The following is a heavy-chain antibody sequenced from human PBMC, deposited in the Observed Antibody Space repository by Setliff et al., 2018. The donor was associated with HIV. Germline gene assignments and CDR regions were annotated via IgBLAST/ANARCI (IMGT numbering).Heavy chain of an antibody. J-gene: IGHJ6*03. D-gene: IGHD2-21*01. CDR3: ARGPPRAYDYHYFMDV. V-gene: IGHV3-20*04. CDR2: INWNGGEK. Sequence: GGSLRLSCVASGFTFDDYGINWVRQAPGKGLEWVSGINWNGGEKGYADSVKGRFTISRDNAKTSLYLQMNSLRAEDTALYYCARGPPRAYDYHYFMDVWGKGTTVTVPS. CDR1: GFTFDDYG.